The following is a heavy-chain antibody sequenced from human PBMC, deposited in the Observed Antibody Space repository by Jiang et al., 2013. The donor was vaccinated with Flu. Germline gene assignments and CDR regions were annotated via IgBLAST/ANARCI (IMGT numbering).Heavy chain of an antibody. J-gene: IGHJ4*02. CDR1: GFTVSSNY. V-gene: IGHV3-66*01. CDR2: IYSGGST. CDR3: ARVSSGWRFDY. D-gene: IGHD6-19*01. Sequence: VQLVESGGGLVQPGGSLRLSCAASGFTVSSNYMSWVRQAPGKGLEWVSVIYSGGSTYYADSVKGRFTISRDNSKNTLYLQMNSLRAEDTAVYYCARVSSGWRFDYWGQGTPGSPSPQ.